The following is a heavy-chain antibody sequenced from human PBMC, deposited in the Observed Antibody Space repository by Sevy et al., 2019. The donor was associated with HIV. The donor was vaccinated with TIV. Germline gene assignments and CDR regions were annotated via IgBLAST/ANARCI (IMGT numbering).Heavy chain of an antibody. Sequence: GGSLRLSCAASGFTFSSYSMSWVRQAPGKGLEWVANVKQDGSEKYYVDSVKGRFTISRANAKNSLYLQMNSLRAEDTALYYCARDLWGSSGWNYWGQGTLVTVSS. J-gene: IGHJ4*02. CDR2: VKQDGSEK. D-gene: IGHD6-19*01. CDR3: ARDLWGSSGWNY. V-gene: IGHV3-7*01. CDR1: GFTFSSYS.